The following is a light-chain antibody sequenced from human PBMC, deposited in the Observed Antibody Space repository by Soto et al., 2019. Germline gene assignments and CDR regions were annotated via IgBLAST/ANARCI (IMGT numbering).Light chain of an antibody. J-gene: IGKJ4*01. CDR3: HPRSDWPPT. Sequence: ETVLTQSPATLSLSPGERASLSCRASRSVSSYLAWYQQKPGQAPRLLIYDASNRASGIPARFSGSGSGTDFTLTISSLEPEDFAVYYCHPRSDWPPTFGGGTKVDIK. V-gene: IGKV3-11*01. CDR2: DAS. CDR1: RSVSSY.